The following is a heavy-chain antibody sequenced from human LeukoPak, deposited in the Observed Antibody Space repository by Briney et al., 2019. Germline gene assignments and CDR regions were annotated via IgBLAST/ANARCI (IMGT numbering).Heavy chain of an antibody. J-gene: IGHJ4*02. D-gene: IGHD2-21*02. V-gene: IGHV7-4-1*02. Sequence: ASVKVSCKASGYTFTSYAMNWVRQAPGQGLEWMGWINTNTGNPTYAQGFTGRFVFSLDTSVSTAYLQISSLKAEDTAVYYCARSFVPRIVVVTAVDYWGQGTLVTISS. CDR3: ARSFVPRIVVVTAVDY. CDR2: INTNTGNP. CDR1: GYTFTSYA.